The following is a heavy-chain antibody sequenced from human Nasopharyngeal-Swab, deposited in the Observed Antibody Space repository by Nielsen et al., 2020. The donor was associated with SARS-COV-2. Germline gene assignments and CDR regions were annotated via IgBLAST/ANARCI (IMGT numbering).Heavy chain of an antibody. CDR2: IYYSGST. Sequence: GSLRLSCTVSGGSISSYYWSWIRQPPGKGLEWIGYIYYSGSTNYSPSLKSRVTISVDTSKNQFSLKLSSVTAADTAVYYCAREGDAFDIWGQGTMVTVSS. CDR1: GGSISSYY. CDR3: AREGDAFDI. J-gene: IGHJ3*02. V-gene: IGHV4-59*13.